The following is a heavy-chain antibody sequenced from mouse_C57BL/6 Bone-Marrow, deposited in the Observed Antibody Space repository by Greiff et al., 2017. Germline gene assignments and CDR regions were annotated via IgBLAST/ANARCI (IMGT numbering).Heavy chain of an antibody. V-gene: IGHV1-15*01. Sequence: VQLQQSGAELVRPGASVTLSCKASGYTFTDYEMHWVKQTPVHGLEWIGAIDPETGGTAYNQKFKGKAILTADKSSSTAYMELRSLTSADSAVYYCTRWLPFDAMGYWGQGTSVTVSS. CDR3: TRWLPFDAMGY. D-gene: IGHD2-2*01. CDR1: GYTFTDYE. J-gene: IGHJ4*01. CDR2: IDPETGGT.